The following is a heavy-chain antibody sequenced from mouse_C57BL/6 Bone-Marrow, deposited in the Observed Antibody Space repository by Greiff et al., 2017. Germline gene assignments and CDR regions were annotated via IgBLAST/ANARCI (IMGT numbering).Heavy chain of an antibody. CDR2: IDPSDSET. V-gene: IGHV1-52*01. CDR1: GYTFTSYW. J-gene: IGHJ4*01. Sequence: QVQLQQPGAELVRPGSSVKLSCKASGYTFTSYWMHWVKQRPIQGLEWIGNIDPSDSETHSNQKFKDKATLTVDKSSSTAYMQLSSLTSEDSAVYYCARFYYCNPYYAMDYWGQGTSVTVSS. D-gene: IGHD2-1*01. CDR3: ARFYYCNPYYAMDY.